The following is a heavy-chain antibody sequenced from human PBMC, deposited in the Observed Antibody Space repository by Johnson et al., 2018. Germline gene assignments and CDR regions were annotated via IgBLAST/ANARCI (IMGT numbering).Heavy chain of an antibody. CDR2: ISSSSSYI. CDR3: ARSTYYYDSSCYYYPHYYYYDMDV. D-gene: IGHD3-22*01. V-gene: IGHV3-21*05. Sequence: VQLVQSGGGLVQPGGSLRLSCSASGFSLSAYSMNWVRQAPGKGLEWLSYISSSSSYIYYADSVKGRFTISRDNAKNSLYLQMNILRARDTAVYYCARSTYYYDSSCYYYPHYYYYDMDVWGQGTTVTVSS. CDR1: GFSLSAYS. J-gene: IGHJ6*02.